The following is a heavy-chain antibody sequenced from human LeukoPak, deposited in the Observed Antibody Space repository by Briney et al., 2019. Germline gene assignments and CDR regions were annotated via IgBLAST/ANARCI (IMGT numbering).Heavy chain of an antibody. CDR2: INPNSGGT. V-gene: IGHV1-2*02. Sequence: ASVKVSCKASGYTFTGYYMHWVRQAPGQGLEWMGWINPNSGGTNYAQKFQGRVTMTRNTSISTAYMELSSLRSEDTAVYYCARGRGPLRRLLWFGELLPNWFDPWGQGTLVTVSS. D-gene: IGHD3-10*01. CDR1: GYTFTGYY. CDR3: ARGRGPLRRLLWFGELLPNWFDP. J-gene: IGHJ5*02.